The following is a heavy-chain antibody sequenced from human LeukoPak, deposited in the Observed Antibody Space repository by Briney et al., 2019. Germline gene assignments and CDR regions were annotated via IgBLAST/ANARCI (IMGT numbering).Heavy chain of an antibody. CDR3: AKVTWIQLWSFYFDY. Sequence: PGGSLRLSCAASGFTFSSYGMHWVRQALGKGLEWVAFIRYDGSNKYYADSVKGRFTISRDNSRNTLYLQMNSLRAEDTAVYYCAKVTWIQLWSFYFDYWGQGTLVTVSS. D-gene: IGHD5-18*01. CDR1: GFTFSSYG. J-gene: IGHJ4*02. CDR2: IRYDGSNK. V-gene: IGHV3-30*02.